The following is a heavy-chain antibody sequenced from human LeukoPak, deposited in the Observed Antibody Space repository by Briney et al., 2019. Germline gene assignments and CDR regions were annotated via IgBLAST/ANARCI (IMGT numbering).Heavy chain of an antibody. D-gene: IGHD6-13*01. Sequence: ASVQVSCKASGYSFMNYGLTWVRQVPGQGLEWMGWISGDNRDTDSAEKFQGRLTMTTDTSTSTAYMDLRSLRSDDTGIYYCARLIRAAALIDYWGQGTLVTVSS. J-gene: IGHJ4*02. CDR1: GYSFMNYG. CDR2: ISGDNRDT. CDR3: ARLIRAAALIDY. V-gene: IGHV1-18*01.